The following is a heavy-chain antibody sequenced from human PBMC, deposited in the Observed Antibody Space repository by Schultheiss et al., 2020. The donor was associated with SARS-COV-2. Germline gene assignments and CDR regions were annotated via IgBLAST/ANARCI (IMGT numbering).Heavy chain of an antibody. CDR2: IYHSGST. D-gene: IGHD4-17*01. Sequence: SQTLSLTCTVSGGSISSSSYYWGWIRQPPGKGLEWIGFIYHSGSTNYNPSLNSRVTISVDTSKTQFSLRMNSVTAADTAVYYCARSPTVTRFYYMDVWGKGTTVTVSS. V-gene: IGHV4-61*05. J-gene: IGHJ6*03. CDR3: ARSPTVTRFYYMDV. CDR1: GGSISSSSYY.